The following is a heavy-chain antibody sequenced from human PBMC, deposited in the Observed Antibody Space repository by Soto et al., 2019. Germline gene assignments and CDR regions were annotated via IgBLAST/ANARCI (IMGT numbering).Heavy chain of an antibody. CDR2: IAYDGSNK. CDR3: AKGGVGITYGAYVLDY. D-gene: IGHD4-17*01. J-gene: IGHJ4*02. V-gene: IGHV3-30*18. CDR1: GFTFSSYG. Sequence: QVQLVESGGGVVQPGRSLRLSCAASGFTFSSYGMHWVRQAPGKGLEWVAVIAYDGSNKYYADSVKGRFTISRENSKNKLYLQMNSLRDEDTAVYYCAKGGVGITYGAYVLDYWGQGTLVTVSS.